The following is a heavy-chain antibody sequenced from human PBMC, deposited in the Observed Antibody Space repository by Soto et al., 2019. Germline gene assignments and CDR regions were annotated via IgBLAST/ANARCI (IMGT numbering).Heavy chain of an antibody. J-gene: IGHJ4*02. V-gene: IGHV4-59*12. CDR1: GGSISSYY. CDR2: IYYSGST. CDR3: ARGASGYYDSSGYYSPYYFDY. D-gene: IGHD3-22*01. Sequence: TSETLSLTCTVSGGSISSYYWSWIRQPPGKGLEWIGYIYYSGSTNYNPSLKSRVTISVDTSKNQFSLKLSSVTAADTAVYYCARGASGYYDSSGYYSPYYFDYWGQGTLVTVSS.